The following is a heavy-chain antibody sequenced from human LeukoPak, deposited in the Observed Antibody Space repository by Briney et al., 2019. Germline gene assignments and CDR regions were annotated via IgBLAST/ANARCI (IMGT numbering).Heavy chain of an antibody. V-gene: IGHV1-18*01. CDR2: ISAYNGNT. CDR3: ARGAWDCSGGSCHPFDY. J-gene: IGHJ4*02. Sequence: ASVKVSCKASGYTFTSYAMNWVRQAPGQGLEWMGWISAYNGNTNYAQKLQGRVTMTTDTSTSTAYMELRSLRSDDTAVYYCARGAWDCSGGSCHPFDYWGQGTLVTVSS. D-gene: IGHD2-15*01. CDR1: GYTFTSYA.